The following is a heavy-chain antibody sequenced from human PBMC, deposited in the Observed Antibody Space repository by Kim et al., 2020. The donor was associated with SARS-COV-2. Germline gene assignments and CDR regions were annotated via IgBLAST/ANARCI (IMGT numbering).Heavy chain of an antibody. D-gene: IGHD6-13*01. J-gene: IGHJ6*02. V-gene: IGHV3-30*07. CDR3: ARKLAAAGTVYYYYGMDV. Sequence: KGRFTISRDNSKNTLYLQMNSLRAEDTAVYYCARKLAAAGTVYYYYGMDVWGQGTTVTVSS.